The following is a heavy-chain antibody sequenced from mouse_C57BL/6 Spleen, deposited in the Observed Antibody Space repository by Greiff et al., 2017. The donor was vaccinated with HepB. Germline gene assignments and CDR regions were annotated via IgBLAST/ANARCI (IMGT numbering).Heavy chain of an antibody. CDR3: ARGGDIGGYDY. J-gene: IGHJ2*01. Sequence: VQLQQPGAELVKPGASVKLSCKASGYTFTSYWMQWVKQRPGQGLEWIGEIDPSDSYTNYNQKFKGKATVTVDTSSSTAYMQLSSLTSEDSAVYYCARGGDIGGYDYWGQGTTLTVSS. CDR1: GYTFTSYW. V-gene: IGHV1-50*01. D-gene: IGHD2-14*01. CDR2: IDPSDSYT.